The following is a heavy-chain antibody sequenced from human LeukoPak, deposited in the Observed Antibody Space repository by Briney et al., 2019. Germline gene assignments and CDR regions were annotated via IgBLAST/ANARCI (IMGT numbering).Heavy chain of an antibody. J-gene: IGHJ4*02. CDR3: AMSDTYYDILTGYSMEINDY. Sequence: ASVKVSCKASGYTFTSYYMHWVRQAPGQGLEWVGIINPSGGSTSYAQKFQGRVTMTRDTSTSTVYMELSSLRSEDTAVYYCAMSDTYYDILTGYSMEINDYWGQGTLVTVSS. D-gene: IGHD3-9*01. CDR1: GYTFTSYY. CDR2: INPSGGST. V-gene: IGHV1-46*01.